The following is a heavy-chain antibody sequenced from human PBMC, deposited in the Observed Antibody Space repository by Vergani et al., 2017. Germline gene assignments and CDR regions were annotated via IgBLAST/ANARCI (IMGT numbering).Heavy chain of an antibody. CDR3: AKDGRENSDYGYFDY. CDR1: GYNFNRYI. Sequence: QVQLVQSGSEVKKPEASVKISCKASGYNFNRYIIVWVRQAPGQGFEWMGWSTGHNDNTNYAQKFQRRVSLTADSSTRTAYMELRSLTSDDSAVYYCAKDGRENSDYGYFDYWGQGTLVTVSS. CDR2: STGHNDNT. J-gene: IGHJ4*02. D-gene: IGHD4-17*01. V-gene: IGHV1-18*04.